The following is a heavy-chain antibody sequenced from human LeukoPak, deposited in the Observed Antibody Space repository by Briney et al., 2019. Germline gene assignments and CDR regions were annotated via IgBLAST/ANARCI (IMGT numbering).Heavy chain of an antibody. CDR1: GGTISSSSYY. J-gene: IGHJ4*02. Sequence: SETLSLTCTVSGGTISSSSYYWGWIRQPPGKGLEWIGSIYYSGSTYYNPSLKSRVTISVDTSKNQFSLKLSSVTAADTAVYYCARDRDGDYVDYWGQGTLVTVSS. D-gene: IGHD4-17*01. CDR2: IYYSGST. V-gene: IGHV4-39*07. CDR3: ARDRDGDYVDY.